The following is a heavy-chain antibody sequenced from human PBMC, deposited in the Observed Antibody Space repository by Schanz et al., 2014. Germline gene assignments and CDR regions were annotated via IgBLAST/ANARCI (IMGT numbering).Heavy chain of an antibody. Sequence: VQLVESGGDLVKPGGSLRLSCAASGFTFTTYAMTWVRQAPGKGLEWVSNISPTGSSTYYADSVKGRFTISRDLSSNALYLQMNSLRADDSAIYYCAKDHPSSGWPAFDVWGQGTQVTVSS. CDR2: ISPTGSST. CDR3: AKDHPSSGWPAFDV. V-gene: IGHV3-23*04. J-gene: IGHJ4*02. D-gene: IGHD6-19*01. CDR1: GFTFTTYA.